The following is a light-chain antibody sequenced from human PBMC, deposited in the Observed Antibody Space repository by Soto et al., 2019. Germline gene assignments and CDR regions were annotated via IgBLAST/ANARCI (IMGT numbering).Light chain of an antibody. CDR1: QSVSRSY. CDR2: SAS. V-gene: IGKV3-20*01. J-gene: IGKJ1*01. CDR3: QQYGDTPWT. Sequence: EIVLTQSPGTLSLSPGERATLSCRASQSVSRSYLAWYQQKPGQAPRLLIYSASSRATGIPDRSSGSESGTDFTLTISRLEPEDFAVYYCQQYGDTPWTFGQGTKVEIK.